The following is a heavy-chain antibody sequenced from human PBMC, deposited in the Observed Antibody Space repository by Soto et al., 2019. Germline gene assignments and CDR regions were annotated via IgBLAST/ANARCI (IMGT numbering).Heavy chain of an antibody. V-gene: IGHV4-61*01. J-gene: IGHJ4*02. CDR1: GGSVSSGSNY. CDR3: ARLNPRRHFDY. Sequence: PSETLSLTCTVSGGSVSSGSNYWSWIRQPPGKGLEWIGYIYYSGSTNYNPSLKSRVTISVDTSKNQFSLKLSSVTAADTAVYYCARLNPRRHFDYWGQGTLVTVSS. CDR2: IYYSGST.